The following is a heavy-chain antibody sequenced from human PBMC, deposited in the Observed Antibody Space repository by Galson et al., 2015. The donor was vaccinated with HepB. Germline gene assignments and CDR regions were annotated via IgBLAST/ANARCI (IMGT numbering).Heavy chain of an antibody. J-gene: IGHJ6*02. CDR1: GFSLSTSGVG. V-gene: IGHV2-5*02. CDR2: IYWDDDK. Sequence: PALVKPTQTLTLTCTFSGFSLSTSGVGVGWIRQPPGKALEWLALIYWDDDKRYSPSLKSRLTISKDTSKNQVVLTMTNMDPVDTATCYCARIPLAYDSSGYYHYYYYYGMDVWGQGTTVTVSS. D-gene: IGHD3-22*01. CDR3: ARIPLAYDSSGYYHYYYYYGMDV.